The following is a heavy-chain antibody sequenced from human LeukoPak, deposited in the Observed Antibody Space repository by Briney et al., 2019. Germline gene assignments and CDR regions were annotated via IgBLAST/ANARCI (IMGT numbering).Heavy chain of an antibody. CDR3: SRSPTTIVRGVIITDPFDY. V-gene: IGHV3-23*01. CDR2: ITDDEDT. J-gene: IGHJ4*02. Sequence: GGSLRLSCVASGFPFRSYAMTWVRQTPGKGLESVSVITDDEDTYYADSVKGRFTMSRDNSKNTVYLQMNSLRAEDTAVYYCSRSPTTIVRGVIITDPFDYWGQGTLVTVSS. CDR1: GFPFRSYA. D-gene: IGHD3-10*01.